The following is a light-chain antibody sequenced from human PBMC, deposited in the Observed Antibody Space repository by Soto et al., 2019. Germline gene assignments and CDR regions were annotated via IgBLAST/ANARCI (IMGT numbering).Light chain of an antibody. J-gene: IGKJ4*01. CDR1: QSVNTF. CDR2: DAS. CDR3: QQRFKWPGLT. Sequence: EIVLTQSPATLSLSPGERATLSCRASQSVNTFLAWYQQKPGQAPRLLISDASNRATGIPARFSGSGSGTDFTLTISSLEPEDFAVYYCQQRFKWPGLTFGGGTK. V-gene: IGKV3-11*01.